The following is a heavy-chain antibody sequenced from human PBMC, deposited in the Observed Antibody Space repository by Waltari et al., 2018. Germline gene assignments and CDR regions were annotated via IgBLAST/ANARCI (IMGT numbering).Heavy chain of an antibody. CDR3: ARVYPGLMIFDY. D-gene: IGHD3-22*01. CDR2: IYYSGST. V-gene: IGHV4-59*01. J-gene: IGHJ4*02. Sequence: QVQLQESGPGLVKPSETLSLTCTVSGGPISSYYWRWIRQPPGKGLEWIGYIYYSGSTNYNPSLKSRVTISVDTSKNQFSLKLSSVTAADTAVYYCARVYPGLMIFDYWGQGTLVTVSS. CDR1: GGPISSYY.